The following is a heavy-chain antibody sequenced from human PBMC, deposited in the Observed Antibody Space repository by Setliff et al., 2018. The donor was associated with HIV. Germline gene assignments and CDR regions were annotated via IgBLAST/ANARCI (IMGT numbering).Heavy chain of an antibody. CDR3: ASARIPTGGTSTSFDF. D-gene: IGHD1-1*01. V-gene: IGHV3-30*02. Sequence: GGSLRLSCVASGFTFSSYGMHWVRQAPGKGLEWVAFIRYDGTNNIYYADSVKGRFTISRDNSKNTLFLQLNSLRPEDTAVYYCASARIPTGGTSTSFDFWGQGALVTVSS. J-gene: IGHJ4*02. CDR2: IRYDGTNNI. CDR1: GFTFSSYG.